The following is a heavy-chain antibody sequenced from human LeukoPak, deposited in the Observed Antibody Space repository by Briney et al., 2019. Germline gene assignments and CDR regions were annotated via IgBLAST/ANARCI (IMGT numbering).Heavy chain of an antibody. D-gene: IGHD3-22*01. Sequence: SETLPLTCTVSGGSISSYYWSWIRQPAGKGLEWIGRIYTSGSTNYNPSLKSRVTISVDKSKNQFSLKLSSVTAADTAVYYCARGYYDSSGYYRYGNWFDPWGQGTLVTVSS. J-gene: IGHJ5*02. CDR3: ARGYYDSSGYYRYGNWFDP. CDR1: GGSISSYY. CDR2: IYTSGST. V-gene: IGHV4-4*07.